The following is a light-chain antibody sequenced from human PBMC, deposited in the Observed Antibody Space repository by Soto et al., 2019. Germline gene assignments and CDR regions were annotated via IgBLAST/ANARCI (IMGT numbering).Light chain of an antibody. CDR3: QQYARPPFA. Sequence: EIVMTQSPATLSVSPGERATLSCRASQSVSSNLAWYQQKPGQAPRLLIYGASSRATGIPDRVSGSGSGTDFTLTISRLEPEDFAVYYCQQYARPPFAFGQGTKVEIK. CDR2: GAS. J-gene: IGKJ2*01. V-gene: IGKV3-20*01. CDR1: QSVSSN.